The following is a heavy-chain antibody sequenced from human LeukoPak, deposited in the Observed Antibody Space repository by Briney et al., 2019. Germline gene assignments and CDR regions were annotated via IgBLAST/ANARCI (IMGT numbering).Heavy chain of an antibody. CDR1: GYTFTSYG. V-gene: IGHV1-18*01. CDR2: ISAYNGNT. J-gene: IGHJ4*02. D-gene: IGHD3-10*01. CDR3: ARRPPHSDYGSGSRFDY. Sequence: ASVKVSCKASGYTFTSYGISWVRQAPGQGLEWMGWISAYNGNTNYAQKLQGRVTMTTDSSTSTAYMELRSLRSDDTAMYYCARRPPHSDYGSGSRFDYWGQGTLVTVSS.